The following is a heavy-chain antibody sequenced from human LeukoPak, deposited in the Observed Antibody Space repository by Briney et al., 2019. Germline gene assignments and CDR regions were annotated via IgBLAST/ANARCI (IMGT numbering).Heavy chain of an antibody. CDR3: AKASVTTLRTYGMDV. CDR1: GFTFSSYA. V-gene: IGHV3-23*01. Sequence: GGSLRLSCAASGFTFSSYAMIWVRQAPGKGLEWVSAISGSGGSTYYADSVKGRFTISRDNSENTLYLQMNSLRAEDTAVYYCAKASVTTLRTYGMDVWGQGTTVTVSS. D-gene: IGHD4-17*01. J-gene: IGHJ6*02. CDR2: ISGSGGST.